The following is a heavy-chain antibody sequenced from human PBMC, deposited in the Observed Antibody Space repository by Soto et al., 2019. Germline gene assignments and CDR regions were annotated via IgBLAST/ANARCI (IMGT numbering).Heavy chain of an antibody. CDR1: GYTFKNYG. V-gene: IGHV1-18*01. Sequence: QVQLVQSGPEVKNPGASVKVSCKASGYTFKNYGIKWVRQAPGQGLEWVGCITTYNGNRYSAEKFQGRVTMTTDTSTSTHYMELKSLTSADTGVYYCARDAQPKGVAADGASDYWGQGTLVTVSS. CDR3: ARDAQPKGVAADGASDY. J-gene: IGHJ4*02. CDR2: ITTYNGNR. D-gene: IGHD6-19*01.